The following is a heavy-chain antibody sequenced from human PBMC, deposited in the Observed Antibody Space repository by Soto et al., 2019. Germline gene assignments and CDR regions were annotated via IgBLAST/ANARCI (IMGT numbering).Heavy chain of an antibody. CDR3: ARNYYDSSGYYQHFDFDY. V-gene: IGHV1-18*01. CDR1: GYTFTSYG. CDR2: ISAYNGNT. D-gene: IGHD3-22*01. J-gene: IGHJ4*02. Sequence: QVQLVQSGAEVKKPGASVKVSCKASGYTFTSYGISWVRQAPGQGLEWMGWISAYNGNTNYAQKLKGRVTMPTETSTSTAYMELRSLRSDDTAVYYCARNYYDSSGYYQHFDFDYWGQGTLVTVSS.